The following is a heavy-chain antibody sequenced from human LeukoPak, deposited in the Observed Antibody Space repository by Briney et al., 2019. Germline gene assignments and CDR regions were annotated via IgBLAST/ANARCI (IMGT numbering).Heavy chain of an antibody. J-gene: IGHJ4*02. CDR2: SLDRVTT. V-gene: IGHV3-30-3*01. D-gene: IGHD2-21*01. CDR3: AIDLIDGLPDYFDY. CDR1: GFTFSRYT. Sequence: GRSLTLSCVASGFTFSRYTMHWVRQTPGKGLEWGAVSLDRVTTFYADSVKGRFTISRDNSKNTLCLRMNTLRADDTAIYYCAIDLIDGLPDYFDYWGRGTLVTVSS.